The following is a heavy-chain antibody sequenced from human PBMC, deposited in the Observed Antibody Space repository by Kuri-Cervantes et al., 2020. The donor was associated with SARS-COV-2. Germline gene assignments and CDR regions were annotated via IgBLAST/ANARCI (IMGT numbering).Heavy chain of an antibody. CDR2: IKPDGSYT. D-gene: IGHD1-20*01. CDR1: GFTFSDHW. V-gene: IGHV3-74*01. CDR3: VRDGYHWNFDY. J-gene: IGHJ4*02. Sequence: GESLKISCAASGFTFSDHWIHWVRQAPGKGLEWVSRIKPDGSYTNNADSVKGRFTLSRDNAKNILFLQMNSLRAEDTAVYYCVRDGYHWNFDYWGQGTLVTVSS.